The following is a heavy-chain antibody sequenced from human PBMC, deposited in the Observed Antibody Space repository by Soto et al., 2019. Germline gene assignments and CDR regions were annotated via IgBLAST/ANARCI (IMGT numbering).Heavy chain of an antibody. CDR3: ARFRGTAILDF. V-gene: IGHV4-30-2*01. Sequence: PSETLSLTCAVSGGSISSGGYSWSWIRQPPGKGLEWIGYIYHTGNTYYNPSLESRVTISVDRSKNQLSLELTSVTAADTAVYYCARFRGTAILDFWGHGTLVT. J-gene: IGHJ4*01. CDR2: IYHTGNT. D-gene: IGHD2-21*02. CDR1: GGSISSGGYS.